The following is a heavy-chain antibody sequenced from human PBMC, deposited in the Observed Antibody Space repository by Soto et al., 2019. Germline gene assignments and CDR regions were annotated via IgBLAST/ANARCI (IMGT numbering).Heavy chain of an antibody. D-gene: IGHD3-22*01. CDR1: GGSFSGYY. CDR2: INHSGST. J-gene: IGHJ4*02. Sequence: QVQLQQWGAGLLKPSETLSLTCAVYGGSFSGYYWSWIRQPPGKGLEWIGEINHSGSTNDNPSLKSRVTISVDTSKNQFSLKLSSVTAADTAVYYCARGLPRSYYYDSSGYYKHWGQGTLVTVSS. V-gene: IGHV4-34*01. CDR3: ARGLPRSYYYDSSGYYKH.